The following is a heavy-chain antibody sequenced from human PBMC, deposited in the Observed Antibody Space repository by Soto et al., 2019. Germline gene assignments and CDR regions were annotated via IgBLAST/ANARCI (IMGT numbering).Heavy chain of an antibody. CDR1: GGSISSYY. Sequence: PSETLSLTCTVSGGSISSYYWSWIRQPPGKGLEWIGYIYYSGSTNYNPSLKSRVTISVDTSKNQFSLKLSSVTAADTAVYYCARQARGSYDFWSGYYPNYYYYYYYMDVWGKGTTVT. CDR3: ARQARGSYDFWSGYYPNYYYYYYYMDV. CDR2: IYYSGST. D-gene: IGHD3-3*01. J-gene: IGHJ6*03. V-gene: IGHV4-59*08.